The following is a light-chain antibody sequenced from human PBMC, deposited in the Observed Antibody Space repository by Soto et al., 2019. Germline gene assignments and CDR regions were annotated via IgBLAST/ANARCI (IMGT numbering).Light chain of an antibody. CDR1: QSVLYSSDNKNY. Sequence: DIVMTQSPDSLAVSLGERATINCKSSQSVLYSSDNKNYLTWYQQRPGQPPKLLLYWATTRESGVHDRFSGSGSGTDFTLTISIRQAEDVAVYYCQQYYTTPYTFGQGTKLEIK. CDR3: QQYYTTPYT. J-gene: IGKJ2*01. CDR2: WAT. V-gene: IGKV4-1*01.